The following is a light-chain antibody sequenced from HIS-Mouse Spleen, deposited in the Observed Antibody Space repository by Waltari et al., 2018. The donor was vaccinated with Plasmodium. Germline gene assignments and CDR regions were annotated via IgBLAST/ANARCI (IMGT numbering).Light chain of an antibody. J-gene: IGLJ3*02. CDR1: ALQKKY. V-gene: IGLV3-10*01. CDR3: YSTDSSGNHRV. Sequence: SYELTQQPSVSVSPGQPARFTFAGDALQKKYAYLYQQKSGQAPVLVIYEDSKRPSGIPERFSGSSSGTMATLTISGAQVEDEADYYCYSTDSSGNHRVFGGGTKLTVL. CDR2: EDS.